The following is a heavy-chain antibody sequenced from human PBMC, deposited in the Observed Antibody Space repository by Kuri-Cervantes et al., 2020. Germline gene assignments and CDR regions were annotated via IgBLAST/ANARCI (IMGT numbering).Heavy chain of an antibody. CDR1: GFTFSSYA. Sequence: GESLKISCAASGFTFSSYAMHWVRQAPGKGLEWVAVIWYDGSNKYYADSVKGRFTISGDNSKNTLYLQMNSLRAEDTAVYYCARGDGGGYYYYYGMDVWGQGTTVTVSS. CDR2: IWYDGSNK. CDR3: ARGDGGGYYYYYGMDV. D-gene: IGHD2-21*02. V-gene: IGHV3-33*08. J-gene: IGHJ6*02.